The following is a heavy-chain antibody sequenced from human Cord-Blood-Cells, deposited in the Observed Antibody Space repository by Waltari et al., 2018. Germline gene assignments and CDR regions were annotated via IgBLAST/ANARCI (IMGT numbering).Heavy chain of an antibody. CDR2: RRYDGSNK. Sequence: QVQLVESGGGVVQPGGSLRLSCAASGFTFSSYGMHWVRQAPGKGLEWVAFRRYDGSNKYYADSGKRRFTISRDNSKNTRYLQMNSLRAEDTAVYYCAKAMGGGFDYWGQGTLVTVSS. V-gene: IGHV3-30*02. CDR3: AKAMGGGFDY. CDR1: GFTFSSYG. J-gene: IGHJ4*02. D-gene: IGHD2-8*01.